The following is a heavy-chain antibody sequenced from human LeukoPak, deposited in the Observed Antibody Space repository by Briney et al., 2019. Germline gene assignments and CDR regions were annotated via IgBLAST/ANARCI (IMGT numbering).Heavy chain of an antibody. Sequence: SETLSLTCTVSGASISGYYWSWIRQPAGKGLEWIGLISTSGSPNYNPSVKSRITMSVDTSKNQFSLRLTSVTAADPAVYFCARDLSTPPYNWFDPWGQGTLVTVPS. CDR1: GASISGYY. CDR3: ARDLSTPPYNWFDP. CDR2: ISTSGSP. D-gene: IGHD2-2*01. J-gene: IGHJ5*02. V-gene: IGHV4-4*07.